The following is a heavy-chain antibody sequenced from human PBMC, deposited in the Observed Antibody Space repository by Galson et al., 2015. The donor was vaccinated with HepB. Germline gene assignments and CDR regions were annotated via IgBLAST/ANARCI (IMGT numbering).Heavy chain of an antibody. Sequence: SLRLSCAASGFTVSSNYMSWVRQAPGKGLEWVSVIYSGGSTYYADSVKGRFTISRDISKNTLYLQMNSLRAEDTAVYYCARDHVDAFDIWGQGTMVTVSS. V-gene: IGHV3-53*01. CDR2: IYSGGST. CDR3: ARDHVDAFDI. CDR1: GFTVSSNY. J-gene: IGHJ3*02.